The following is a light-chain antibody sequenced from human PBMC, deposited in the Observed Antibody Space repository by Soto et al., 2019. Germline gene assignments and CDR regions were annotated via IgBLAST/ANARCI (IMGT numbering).Light chain of an antibody. CDR2: EVT. V-gene: IGLV2-14*01. J-gene: IGLJ1*01. Sequence: QSSRAQPASVSGSPGQSITISCTGAISDVVGYDFVSWYQHHPGTPPKLIIYEVTHRPSGVSHRFSGSKAASTASLTISGLQVEDAADYFCGSYSSTTTREVFGTGTTVTVL. CDR1: ISDVVGYDF. CDR3: GSYSSTTTREV.